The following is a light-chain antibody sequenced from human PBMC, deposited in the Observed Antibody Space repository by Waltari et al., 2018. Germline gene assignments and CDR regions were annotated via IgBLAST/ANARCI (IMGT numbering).Light chain of an antibody. Sequence: DIVMTQSPLSLPVTPGEPASISCRSSQSILHSNGYNYLDWYLQKPGQSPQLLIYWGSNRASGVRDRCSGSGSGTDFTLKISRVEAEDVGVYYCMQALQTPLTLGGGTKVEIK. V-gene: IGKV2-28*01. CDR3: MQALQTPLT. J-gene: IGKJ4*01. CDR1: QSILHSNGYNY. CDR2: WGS.